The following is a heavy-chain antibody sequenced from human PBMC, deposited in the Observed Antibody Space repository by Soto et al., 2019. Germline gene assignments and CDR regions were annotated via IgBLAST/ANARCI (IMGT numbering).Heavy chain of an antibody. V-gene: IGHV3-64*01. CDR3: ARDDIAVAGISTYYYYGMDV. CDR1: GFTFSSYA. J-gene: IGHJ6*02. Sequence: PGGSLRLSCAASGFTFSSYAMHWVRQAPGKGLEYVSAISSNGGSTYYANTVKGRFTISRDNSKNTLYLQMGSLRAEDTAVYYCARDDIAVAGISTYYYYGMDVWGQGTTVTVSS. CDR2: ISSNGGST. D-gene: IGHD6-19*01.